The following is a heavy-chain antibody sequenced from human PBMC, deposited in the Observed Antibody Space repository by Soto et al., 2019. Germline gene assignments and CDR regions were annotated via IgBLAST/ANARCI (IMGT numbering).Heavy chain of an antibody. CDR2: SSDSGGT. CDR1: GDSINSNYC. J-gene: IGHJ1*01. CDR3: ARDTGWGLGF. V-gene: IGHV4-4*02. Sequence: QVQLQESGPGLVRPSGTLSLTCAVSGDSINSNYCWTWVRQPPGKGLKWIAESSDSGGTSYNPSLKSRVTISMDKSKNQFSLNLTSVTAADTAMYYCARDTGWGLGFWGQGTLVTVSS. D-gene: IGHD6-19*01.